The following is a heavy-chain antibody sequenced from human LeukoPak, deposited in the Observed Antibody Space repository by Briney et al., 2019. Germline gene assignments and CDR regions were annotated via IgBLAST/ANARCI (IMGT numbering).Heavy chain of an antibody. Sequence: AISGSGGTTYSADSVKGRFTISRDNSKNTLYLQMNSLRAEDTALYYCAKETACGYGAFDIWGQGTMVTVSS. CDR3: AKETACGYGAFDI. D-gene: IGHD3-22*01. V-gene: IGHV3-23*01. CDR2: ISGSGGTT. J-gene: IGHJ3*02.